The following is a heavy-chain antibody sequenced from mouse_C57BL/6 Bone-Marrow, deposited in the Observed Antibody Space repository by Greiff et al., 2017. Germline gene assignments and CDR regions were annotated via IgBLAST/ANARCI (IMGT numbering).Heavy chain of an antibody. CDR2: INPSTGGT. D-gene: IGHD2-4*01. V-gene: IGHV1-42*01. CDR1: GYSFTGYY. Sequence: VQLQQSGPELVKPGASVKISCKASGYSFTGYYMNWVKQSPEKSLEWIGEINPSTGGTTYNQKFKAKATLTVDKSSSTAYMQLKSLTSEDSAVYYCASYDYGGGLAYWGQGTLVTVSA. CDR3: ASYDYGGGLAY. J-gene: IGHJ3*01.